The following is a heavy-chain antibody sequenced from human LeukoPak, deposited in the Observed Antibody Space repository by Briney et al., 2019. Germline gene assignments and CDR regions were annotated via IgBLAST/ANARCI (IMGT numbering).Heavy chain of an antibody. V-gene: IGHV1-2*06. Sequence: ASVKVSCKTSGYTFTNYYIHWVRQAPGQGLEWMGRIDPNTGGTKSAKNFQGRVTITRDTSASTAYMELSSLRSKDTAVYYCAPSGSGYCSSTNCYTHFDYWGQGTLVTVSS. CDR3: APSGSGYCSSTNCYTHFDY. J-gene: IGHJ4*02. CDR1: GYTFTNYY. D-gene: IGHD2-2*02. CDR2: IDPNTGGT.